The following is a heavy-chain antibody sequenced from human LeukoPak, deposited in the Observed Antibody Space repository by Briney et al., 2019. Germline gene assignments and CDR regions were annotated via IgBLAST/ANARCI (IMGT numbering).Heavy chain of an antibody. CDR2: ISSSSSTI. D-gene: IGHD3-22*01. J-gene: IGHJ4*02. CDR3: ARDQFDSSGYYPAGARDY. CDR1: GFTFSSYG. V-gene: IGHV3-48*04. Sequence: GGSLRLSCAASGFTFSSYGMTWVRQAPGKGLEWVSYISSSSSTIYYADSVKGRFTISRDNAKNSLYLQMNSLRAEDTAVYYCARDQFDSSGYYPAGARDYWGQGTLVTVSS.